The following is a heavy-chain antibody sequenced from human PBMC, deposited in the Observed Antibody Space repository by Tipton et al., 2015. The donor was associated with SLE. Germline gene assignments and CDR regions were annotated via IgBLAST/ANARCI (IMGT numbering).Heavy chain of an antibody. CDR2: IYYSGNT. Sequence: LEWVGTIYYSGNTYYSPSLKSRVTISVDTSKNQFSLKLSSVTAADTAVYYCARQGGLAGTGYFDYWGQGTLVTVSS. V-gene: IGHV4-39*01. D-gene: IGHD6-19*01. J-gene: IGHJ4*02. CDR3: ARQGGLAGTGYFDY.